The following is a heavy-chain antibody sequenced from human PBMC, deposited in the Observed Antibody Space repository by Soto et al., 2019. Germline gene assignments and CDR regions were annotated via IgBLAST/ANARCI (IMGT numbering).Heavy chain of an antibody. J-gene: IGHJ4*02. D-gene: IGHD2-15*01. V-gene: IGHV4-34*01. Sequence: KPSETLSLTCAVYCGSFSGYYWSWIRQPPGKGLEWIGEINHSGSTNYNPSLKSRVTISVDTSKNQFSLKLSSVTAADTAVYYCARIQSGDFDYWGQGTLVTVSS. CDR3: ARIQSGDFDY. CDR2: INHSGST. CDR1: CGSFSGYY.